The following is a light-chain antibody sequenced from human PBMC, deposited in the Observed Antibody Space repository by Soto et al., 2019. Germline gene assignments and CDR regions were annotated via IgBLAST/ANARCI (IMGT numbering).Light chain of an antibody. J-gene: IGKJ2*03. CDR1: QSVSSY. V-gene: IGKV3-11*01. CDR3: QQRSG. Sequence: EIVLTQSPATLSLSPGERATLSCRASQSVSSYLAWYQQKPGQAPRLLIYDASNRATGIPARFSGSGSGTDFTLTISSLEPEDFAVYYCQQRSGFGQGTKLEIK. CDR2: DAS.